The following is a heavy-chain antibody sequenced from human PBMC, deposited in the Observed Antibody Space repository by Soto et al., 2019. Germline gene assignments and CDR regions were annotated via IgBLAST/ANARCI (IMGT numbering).Heavy chain of an antibody. V-gene: IGHV4-34*01. D-gene: IGHD3-10*01. CDR1: GGSFSGHY. J-gene: IGHJ4*02. Sequence: QVQLQQWGTGLLKPSETLSLTCAVYGGSFSGHYCSWVRQPPGKGLEWIGEINYSESTNYNPSLESRLTMSVDTSKNQFTLKLPSVTAADTAVYYCASRYGSGKYYFDFWGQGTLVTVSS. CDR3: ASRYGSGKYYFDF. CDR2: INYSEST.